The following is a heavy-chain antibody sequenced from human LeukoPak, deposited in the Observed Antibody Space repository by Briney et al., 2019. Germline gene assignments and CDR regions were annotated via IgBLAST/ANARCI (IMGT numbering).Heavy chain of an antibody. Sequence: ASVKVSCKASGYTFTSYGISWVRQAPGQGLEWMGWISAYNGNTNYAQRLQGRVTMTTDTSTSTAYMELRSLRSDDTAVYYCTRQRKDYYYYYGMDVWGQGTTVTVSS. J-gene: IGHJ6*02. D-gene: IGHD6-25*01. CDR1: GYTFTSYG. V-gene: IGHV1-18*01. CDR2: ISAYNGNT. CDR3: TRQRKDYYYYYGMDV.